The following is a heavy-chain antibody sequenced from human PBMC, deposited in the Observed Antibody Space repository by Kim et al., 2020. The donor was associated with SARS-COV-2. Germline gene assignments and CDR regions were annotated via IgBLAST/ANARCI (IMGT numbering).Heavy chain of an antibody. J-gene: IGHJ4*02. CDR3: ARGSGVTTVATY. Sequence: SETLSLTCTVSGYSISSSYWSWIRQTPGKGLEWLGYLYFTGSTNYNPSLKSRVTISADTSNGVFSLKLRSVTAADTAVYYCARGSGVTTVATYWGQGTLVTVSS. D-gene: IGHD4-17*01. CDR2: LYFTGST. V-gene: IGHV4-59*01. CDR1: GYSISSSY.